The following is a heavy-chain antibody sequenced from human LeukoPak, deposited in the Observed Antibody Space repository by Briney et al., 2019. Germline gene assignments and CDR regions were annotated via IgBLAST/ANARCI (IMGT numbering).Heavy chain of an antibody. Sequence: PGGSLRLSCAASGLTFSSYSTNWVRQAPGKGLEWVSYISSSSSTIYYADSVKGRFTISRDNAKNSLYLQMNSLRAEDTAVYYCARDDKGWKYGAIDYYGMDVWGQGTTVTVSS. V-gene: IGHV3-48*01. CDR3: ARDDKGWKYGAIDYYGMDV. D-gene: IGHD1-7*01. CDR2: ISSSSSTI. CDR1: GLTFSSYS. J-gene: IGHJ6*02.